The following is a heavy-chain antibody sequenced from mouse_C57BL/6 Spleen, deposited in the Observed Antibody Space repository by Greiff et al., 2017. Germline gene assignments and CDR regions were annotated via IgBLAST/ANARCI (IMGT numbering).Heavy chain of an antibody. CDR1: GFNIKNTY. D-gene: IGHD1-2*01. Sequence: EVKLVESVAELVRPGASVKLSCTASGFNIKNTYMHWVKQRPEQGLEWIGRIDPANGNTKYAPKFQGKATITADTSSNTAYLQLSSLASEDTAIYYCASCYYGRDWYFDVWGTGTTVTVSS. CDR3: ASCYYGRDWYFDV. V-gene: IGHV14-3*01. CDR2: IDPANGNT. J-gene: IGHJ1*03.